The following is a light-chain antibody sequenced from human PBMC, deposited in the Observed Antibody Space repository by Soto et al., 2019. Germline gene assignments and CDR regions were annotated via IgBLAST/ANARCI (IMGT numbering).Light chain of an antibody. CDR1: SSNIGSNY. V-gene: IGLV1-47*01. CDR2: RNN. Sequence: QSVLTQPPSASGTPGQRVNISCSGSSSNIGSNYVYWYQQLPGTAPKLLIYRNNQRPSGVRDRFSGSKSGTSASLAISGLRSEEEDNNYSAAFDDSLGVFGNGTKVTVL. J-gene: IGLJ1*01. CDR3: AAFDDSLGV.